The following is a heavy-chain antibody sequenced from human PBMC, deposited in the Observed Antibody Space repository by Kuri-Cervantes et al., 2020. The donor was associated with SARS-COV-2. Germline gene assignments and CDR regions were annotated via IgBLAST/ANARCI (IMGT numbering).Heavy chain of an antibody. CDR3: ARGDYVWGSYRYYMDV. CDR2: IIPFFGTP. V-gene: IGHV1-69*13. Sequence: SVKVSCKASGATFSTYGFSWVRQAPGQGLEWMGGIIPFFGTPNYAQRFEGRVTITADESTSTAYMELSRLRSDDTAVYYCARGDYVWGSYRYYMDVWGKGTTVTVSS. J-gene: IGHJ6*03. CDR1: GATFSTYG. D-gene: IGHD3-16*02.